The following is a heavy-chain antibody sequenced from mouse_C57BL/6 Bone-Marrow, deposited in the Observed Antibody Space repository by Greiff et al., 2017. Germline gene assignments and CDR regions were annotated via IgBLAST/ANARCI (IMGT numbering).Heavy chain of an antibody. J-gene: IGHJ3*01. V-gene: IGHV1-81*01. CDR2: IYPRSGNT. Sequence: QVQLQQSGAELARPGASVKLSCTASGYTITSSGISWVPQRTGQGLEWVGEIYPRSGNTYYNEKFKGKATLTADKSSSTAYMELRSLTSEDSAVYFCARGADWGQGTLVTVSA. CDR1: GYTITSSG. CDR3: ARGAD.